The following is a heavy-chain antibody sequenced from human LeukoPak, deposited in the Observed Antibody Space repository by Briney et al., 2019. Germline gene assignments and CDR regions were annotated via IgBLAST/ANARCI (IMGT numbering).Heavy chain of an antibody. V-gene: IGHV3-7*01. Sequence: GGSLRLSCAASGFTFSNYWMSWVRQAPGKGLEWVANIKQDGSDKYYVDSVKGRFTISRDNAKNSLYLQMNSLRAEDTAVYYCASRHASSSRDYWGQGTLVTVSS. CDR2: IKQDGSDK. D-gene: IGHD6-6*01. CDR3: ASRHASSSRDY. J-gene: IGHJ4*02. CDR1: GFTFSNYW.